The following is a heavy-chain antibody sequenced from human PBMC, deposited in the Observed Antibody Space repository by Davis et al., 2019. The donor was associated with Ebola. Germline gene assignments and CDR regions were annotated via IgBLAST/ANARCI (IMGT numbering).Heavy chain of an antibody. D-gene: IGHD5-18*01. CDR1: GFIFSNYG. CDR3: VRIKWIQVWLEGGMEY. CDR2: IRFDGSGE. V-gene: IGHV3-30*02. J-gene: IGHJ4*02. Sequence: GESLKISCAASGFIFSNYGMHWIRQAPGKGLEWLAVIRFDGSGEYYADSVKGRFTISRDNPKNTLYLQMNSLRPEDTAVYYCVRIKWIQVWLEGGMEYWGQGTLVTVSS.